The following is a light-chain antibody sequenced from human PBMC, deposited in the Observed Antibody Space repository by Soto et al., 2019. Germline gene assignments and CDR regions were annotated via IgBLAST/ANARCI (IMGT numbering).Light chain of an antibody. J-gene: IGLJ1*01. CDR2: DVT. CDR3: CSYTSSSTPYV. CDR1: NSDVGGYNY. V-gene: IGLV2-14*03. Sequence: QSALTQPASVSGSPGQSITISCTGTNSDVGGYNYVSWYQQHPGYAPKLLIYDVTHRPSGVSNRFSGSKSGNTASLTISGLQAEDEADYYCCSYTSSSTPYVFGTGTKATVL.